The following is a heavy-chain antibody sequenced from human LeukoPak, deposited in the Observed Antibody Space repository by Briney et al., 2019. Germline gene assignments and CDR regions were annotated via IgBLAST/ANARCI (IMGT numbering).Heavy chain of an antibody. CDR3: ARDPNRLADYGGDYFDH. V-gene: IGHV3-30*04. CDR2: ISNDGSHK. J-gene: IGHJ4*02. D-gene: IGHD4-23*01. Sequence: PGGSLRLSCAASGFPFSSYSMHWVRQAPGNGLEWVGVISNDGSHKYYADSVKGRFIISRDNSKNTLSLQMNTLRPDDTAVFYCARDPNRLADYGGDYFDHWGQGTLVTVSS. CDR1: GFPFSSYS.